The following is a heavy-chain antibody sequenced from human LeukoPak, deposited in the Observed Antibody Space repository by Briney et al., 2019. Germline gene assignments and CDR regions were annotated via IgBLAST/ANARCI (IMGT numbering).Heavy chain of an antibody. J-gene: IGHJ4*02. Sequence: ASVKVSCKASGYTFTSYGISWVRQAPGQGLEWMGWISAYNGNTNYAQKLQGRVTMTPDTSTSTAYMELRSLRSDDTAVYYCARRGITMISVPLDYWGQGTLVTVSS. CDR2: ISAYNGNT. CDR1: GYTFTSYG. CDR3: ARRGITMISVPLDY. D-gene: IGHD3-22*01. V-gene: IGHV1-18*01.